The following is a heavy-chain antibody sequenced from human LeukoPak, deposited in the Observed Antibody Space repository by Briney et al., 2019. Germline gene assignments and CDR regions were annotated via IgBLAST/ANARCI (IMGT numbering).Heavy chain of an antibody. V-gene: IGHV1-18*01. CDR2: ISAYNGST. J-gene: IGHJ4*02. D-gene: IGHD6-19*01. CDR3: ATTPGGQWLVLIDY. Sequence: ASVKVSCKASGYTFTSYGISWVRQAPGQGLEWMGWISAYNGSTSYAQKFQGRVTMTRDTSTSTVYMELSSLRSEDTAVYYCATTPGGQWLVLIDYWGQGTLVTVSS. CDR1: GYTFTSYG.